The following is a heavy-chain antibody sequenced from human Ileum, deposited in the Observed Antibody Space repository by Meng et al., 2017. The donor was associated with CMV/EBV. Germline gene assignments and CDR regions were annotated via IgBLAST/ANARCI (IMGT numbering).Heavy chain of an antibody. CDR2: INTYTGDT. V-gene: IGHV1-2*06. CDR3: ARDNWGSDY. CDR1: GYSFTVYT. J-gene: IGHJ4*02. Sequence: QVQVVQSGAEVKKPGASVRVSCKTSGYSFTVYTIHWARQAPGQGLEWMGRINTYTGDTYYAQKFRGRVTMTRDTSISTAYMGLSGLRSDDTAIYYCARDNWGSDYWGQGTLVTVSS. D-gene: IGHD7-27*01.